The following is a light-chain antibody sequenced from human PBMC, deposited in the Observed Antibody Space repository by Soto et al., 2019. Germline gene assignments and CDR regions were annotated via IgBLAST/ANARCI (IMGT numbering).Light chain of an antibody. J-gene: IGLJ2*01. V-gene: IGLV1-40*01. Sequence: QSVLTQPPSVSGAPGQRVTISCTGSSSNIGAGYDVHWYQQLPGTAPKLLIYGNSNRPSGVPDRFSGSKSGTSASLPITGLQAEDAADYYCRSYDSSLSGYVVFGGGTKLTVL. CDR3: RSYDSSLSGYVV. CDR2: GNS. CDR1: SSNIGAGYD.